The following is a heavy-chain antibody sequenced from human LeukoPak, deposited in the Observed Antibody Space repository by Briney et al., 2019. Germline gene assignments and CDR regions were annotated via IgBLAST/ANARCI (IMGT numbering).Heavy chain of an antibody. J-gene: IGHJ4*02. V-gene: IGHV4-34*01. CDR2: INHSGST. D-gene: IGHD5-24*01. CDR1: GGSFSGYF. Sequence: SETLSLTCAVYGGSFSGYFWSWIRQPPGKGLEWIGEINHSGSTNYNPSLKSRVTISVDTSKNQFSLKLSSVTAADTAVYYCARGEAGWYFDYWGQGTLVTVSS. CDR3: ARGEAGWYFDY.